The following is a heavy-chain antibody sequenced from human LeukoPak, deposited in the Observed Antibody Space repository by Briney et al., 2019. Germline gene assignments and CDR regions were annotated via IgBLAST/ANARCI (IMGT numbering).Heavy chain of an antibody. Sequence: GGSLRLSCAASGFTFSSYWMHWVRHAPGKGLVWVSRINSDGSSTSYADSVKGRFTISKDNAKNTLYLQMNSLSAEDTAVYYCARDYRTYYYDSSGPDYWGQGTLVTVSS. CDR1: GFTFSSYW. CDR3: ARDYRTYYYDSSGPDY. CDR2: INSDGSST. D-gene: IGHD3-22*01. V-gene: IGHV3-74*01. J-gene: IGHJ4*02.